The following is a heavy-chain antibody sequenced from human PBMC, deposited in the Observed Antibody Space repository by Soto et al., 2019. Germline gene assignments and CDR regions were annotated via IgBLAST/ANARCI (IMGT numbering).Heavy chain of an antibody. CDR2: IYATGTT. CDR3: VRDGTKTLRDWFDP. V-gene: IGHV4-4*07. CDR1: GASISGYY. D-gene: IGHD1-1*01. Sequence: SATLSLTCTVSGASISGYYWSWIRKSAGKGLELIGRIYATGTTDYNPSLKSRVMMSVDTSKKQFSLKLRSVTAADTAVYYCVRDGTKTLRDWFDPWGQG. J-gene: IGHJ5*02.